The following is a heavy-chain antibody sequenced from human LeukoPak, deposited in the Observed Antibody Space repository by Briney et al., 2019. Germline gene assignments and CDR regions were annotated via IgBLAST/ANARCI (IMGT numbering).Heavy chain of an antibody. CDR2: ISSSSSYI. J-gene: IGHJ4*02. D-gene: IGHD2-8*01. Sequence: GGSLRLSCAASGFTFSSYSVNWVRQAPGKGLEWVSSISSSSSYIYYADSVKGRFTISRDNAKNSLYPQMNSLRAEDTAVYYCARDSGVYFDYWGQGTLVTVSS. V-gene: IGHV3-21*01. CDR1: GFTFSSYS. CDR3: ARDSGVYFDY.